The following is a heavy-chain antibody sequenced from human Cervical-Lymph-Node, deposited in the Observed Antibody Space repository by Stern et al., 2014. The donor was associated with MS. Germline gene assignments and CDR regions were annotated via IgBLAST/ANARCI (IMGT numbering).Heavy chain of an antibody. V-gene: IGHV4-59*01. Sequence: VQLQESGPGLVRPSETLSLSCTVSGGSMRAFYWSWIRQPPGKGLEWIANIHNSEITEYSPSLKSRVTISMDTSKNQFSLKLRSVTAADTAIYYCTGGGGWLTDYWGQGTLVTVSS. CDR3: TGGGGWLTDY. CDR2: IHNSEIT. CDR1: GGSMRAFY. D-gene: IGHD6-19*01. J-gene: IGHJ4*02.